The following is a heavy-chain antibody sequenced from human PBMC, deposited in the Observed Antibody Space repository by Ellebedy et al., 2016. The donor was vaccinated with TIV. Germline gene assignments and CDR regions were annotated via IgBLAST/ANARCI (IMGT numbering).Heavy chain of an antibody. V-gene: IGHV3-23*01. CDR3: AKKGGVVVAALDY. J-gene: IGHJ4*02. CDR1: GFTFSSYA. Sequence: GGSLRLSXAASGFTFSSYAMSWVRQAPGKGLEWVSAISGSGGSTYYADSVKGRFTISRDNSKNTLYLQMNSLRAEDTAVYYCAKKGGVVVAALDYWGQGTLVTVSS. CDR2: ISGSGGST. D-gene: IGHD2-15*01.